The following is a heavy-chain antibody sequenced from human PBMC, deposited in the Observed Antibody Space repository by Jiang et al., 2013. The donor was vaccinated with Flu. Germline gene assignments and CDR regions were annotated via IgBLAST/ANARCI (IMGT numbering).Heavy chain of an antibody. CDR3: ARNPIGRNYLDY. D-gene: IGHD1-14*01. CDR2: IHAGNNMI. CDR1: GYTFTNYA. V-gene: IGHV1-3*01. Sequence: SVKLSCEASGYTFTNYAIHWVRQAPGHSLEWMGWIHAGNNMIQYSQKFQGRVTITRDTTASTAYMELSSLRSEDTAVYFCARNPIGRNYLDYWGQGTLVTVSS. J-gene: IGHJ4*02.